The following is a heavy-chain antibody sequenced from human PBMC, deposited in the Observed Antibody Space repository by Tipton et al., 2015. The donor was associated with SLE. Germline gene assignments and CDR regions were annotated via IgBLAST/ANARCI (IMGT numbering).Heavy chain of an antibody. Sequence: TLSLTCTVSGASIVNGYWSWIRQPPGGGLEWIGYVSYTGSANYNPSLRSRVTTSMDTSRNQFSLRLSSVTAADTAVYYCAREDQQLIRGYYHYSMDVWGKGTTVAVSS. CDR1: GASIVNGY. CDR2: VSYTGSA. D-gene: IGHD6-13*01. J-gene: IGHJ6*03. CDR3: AREDQQLIRGYYHYSMDV. V-gene: IGHV4-59*12.